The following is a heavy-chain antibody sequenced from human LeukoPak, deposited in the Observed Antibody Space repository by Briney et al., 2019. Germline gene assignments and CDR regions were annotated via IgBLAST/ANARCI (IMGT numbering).Heavy chain of an antibody. V-gene: IGHV3-21*01. CDR3: AVSYDFWSGYTH. J-gene: IGHJ4*02. D-gene: IGHD3-3*01. CDR1: GFTFSSYE. CDR2: ISSSSSYI. Sequence: PGGSLRLSCAASGFTFSSYELNWVRQAPGKGLEWVSSISSSSSYIYYADSVKGRFTISRDNAKNSLYLQMNSLRAEDTAVYYCAVSYDFWSGYTHWGQGTLVTVSS.